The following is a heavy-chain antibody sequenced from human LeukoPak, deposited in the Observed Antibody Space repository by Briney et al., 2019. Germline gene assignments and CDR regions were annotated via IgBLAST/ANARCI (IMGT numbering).Heavy chain of an antibody. CDR2: ISYDGNNQ. CDR3: AKSWGIFTYYFDY. J-gene: IGHJ4*02. Sequence: PGRSLRLSCAASGFTFSSYGMHWVRQAPGKGPEWVAVISYDGNNQYYADSVKGRFTISRDNSKNTLYLQVNSLRAEDTAVYYCAKSWGIFTYYFDYWGQGTLVTVSS. V-gene: IGHV3-30*18. D-gene: IGHD3-16*01. CDR1: GFTFSSYG.